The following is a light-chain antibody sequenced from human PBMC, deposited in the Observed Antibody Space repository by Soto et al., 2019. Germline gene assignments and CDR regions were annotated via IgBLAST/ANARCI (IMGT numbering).Light chain of an antibody. V-gene: IGLV2-14*01. CDR2: EVT. Sequence: QSALTQPASVSGAPGQSITISCTATSSDVGRFNYVSWYQHHPGTAPKLMIYEVTSRPSGVSNRFSGSKSGNTASLTISGLQAEDEADYYCVSYATSTTGFVFGAGTKLTVL. CDR1: SSDVGRFNY. CDR3: VSYATSTTGFV. J-gene: IGLJ1*01.